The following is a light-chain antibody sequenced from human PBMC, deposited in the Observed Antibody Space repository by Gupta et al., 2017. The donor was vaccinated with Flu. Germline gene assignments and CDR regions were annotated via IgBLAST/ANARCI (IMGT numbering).Light chain of an antibody. CDR1: SSDVGGYNY. Sequence: QPALTQPRSVSGSPGQSVTISCTGTSSDVGGYNYVSWYQQHPGKAPKLMIYDVSKRPSGVPDRFSGSKSGNTASLTISGLQAEDEADYYCCSYAGSSWVFGGGTKLTVL. CDR3: CSYAGSSWV. V-gene: IGLV2-11*01. CDR2: DVS. J-gene: IGLJ3*02.